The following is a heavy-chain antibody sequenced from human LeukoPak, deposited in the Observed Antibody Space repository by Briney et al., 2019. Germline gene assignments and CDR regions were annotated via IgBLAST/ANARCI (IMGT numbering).Heavy chain of an antibody. CDR3: ARAPYYYDSSGLGYYYGMDV. D-gene: IGHD3-22*01. CDR2: INPSGGST. Sequence: ASVKVSCKASGYTFTSYYMHWVRQAPGQGLEWMGIINPSGGSTSYAQKFQGRVTMTRDTSTSTVYMELSSLRSEDTVVYYCARAPYYYDSSGLGYYYGMDVWGQGTTVTVSS. CDR1: GYTFTSYY. V-gene: IGHV1-46*01. J-gene: IGHJ6*02.